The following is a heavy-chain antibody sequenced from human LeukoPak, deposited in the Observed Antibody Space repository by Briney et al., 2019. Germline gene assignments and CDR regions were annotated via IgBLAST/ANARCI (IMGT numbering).Heavy chain of an antibody. CDR1: GFTFSSYG. CDR3: ARESGTAMVAL. Sequence: GGSLRLSCAASGFTFSSYGMHWVRQAPGKGLEWVSSISSSSSYIYYADSVKGRFTISRDNAKNSLYLQMNSLRAEDTAVYYCARESGTAMVALWGQGTLVTVSS. J-gene: IGHJ4*02. D-gene: IGHD5-18*01. CDR2: ISSSSSYI. V-gene: IGHV3-21*01.